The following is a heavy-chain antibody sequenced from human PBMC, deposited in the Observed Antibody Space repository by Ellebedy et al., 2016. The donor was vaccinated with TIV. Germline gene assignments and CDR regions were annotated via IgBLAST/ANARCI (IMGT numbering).Heavy chain of an antibody. CDR1: GGTISNYF. V-gene: IGHV4-59*01. D-gene: IGHD3-9*01. CDR3: ARENYDIWTDYAGSFDI. J-gene: IGHJ3*02. Sequence: MPSETLSLTCTVSGGTISNYFWTWIRQPPGKGLEWIGYIYYSGNTNYNPSLKSRVTIPIDTSKSQFSLKLNSVTAADTAVYYCARENYDIWTDYAGSFDIWGQGTVVTVSS. CDR2: IYYSGNT.